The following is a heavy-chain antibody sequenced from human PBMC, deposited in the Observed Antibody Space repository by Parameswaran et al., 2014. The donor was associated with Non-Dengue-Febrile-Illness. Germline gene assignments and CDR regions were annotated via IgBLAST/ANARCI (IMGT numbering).Heavy chain of an antibody. CDR2: IYTSGST. CDR3: ARDSFYYYGSGRQDHYTMDV. Sequence: RWIRQPPGKGLEWIGRIYTSGSTNYNPSLKSRVTMSVDTSKNQFSLKLTSVTAADTAVYYCARDSFYYYGSGRQDHYTMDVWGQGTTVTVSS. J-gene: IGHJ6*02. D-gene: IGHD3-10*01. V-gene: IGHV4-4*07.